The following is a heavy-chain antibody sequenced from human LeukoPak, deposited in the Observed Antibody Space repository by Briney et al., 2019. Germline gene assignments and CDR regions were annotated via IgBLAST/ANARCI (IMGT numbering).Heavy chain of an antibody. CDR3: ARVGFHWNDRETRYYYYMDV. D-gene: IGHD1-1*01. Sequence: SVNVSCRSSGGTFSSYAISWVRQAPGQGLEWVRGIIPIFCTATYAQKFQGRVTITADESTSTAYMELSSLRYDDTAVYYCARVGFHWNDRETRYYYYMDVWGKGTTVTVSS. CDR1: GGTFSSYA. CDR2: IIPIFCTA. J-gene: IGHJ6*03. V-gene: IGHV1-69*13.